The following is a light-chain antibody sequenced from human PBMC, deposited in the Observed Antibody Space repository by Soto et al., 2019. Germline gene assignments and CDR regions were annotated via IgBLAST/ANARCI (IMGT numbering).Light chain of an antibody. CDR3: SSYTTSITYV. J-gene: IGLJ1*01. V-gene: IGLV2-14*01. CDR2: EVS. Sequence: QLVLTQPASVSGSPGQSVTISCTGTSNDVGAYNYVSWYQQQLGKAPKLMIYEVSNRPSGISNRFSGSKSGNTASLTISGLQAEDEADYYCSSYTTSITYVFGTGTKLTVL. CDR1: SNDVGAYNY.